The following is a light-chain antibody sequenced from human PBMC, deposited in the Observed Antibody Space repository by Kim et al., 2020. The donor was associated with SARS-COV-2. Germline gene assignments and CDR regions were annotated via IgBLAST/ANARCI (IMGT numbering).Light chain of an antibody. Sequence: GQSCTTSCTGPRRDVGGYDYVSWYQQRPGEAPKLMIYEVHRRPAGVPSRFSGSKSGNMASLTVSGLQAEDDADYHCSSYAGSNTWVFGGGTRLTVL. CDR2: EVH. CDR1: RRDVGGYDY. J-gene: IGLJ3*02. CDR3: SSYAGSNTWV. V-gene: IGLV2-8*01.